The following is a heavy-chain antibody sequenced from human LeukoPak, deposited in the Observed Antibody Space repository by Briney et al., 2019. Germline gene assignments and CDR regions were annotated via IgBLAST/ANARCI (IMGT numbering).Heavy chain of an antibody. CDR1: GFAFSSYS. V-gene: IGHV3-23*01. CDR2: ISGSGGST. Sequence: GGSLRLSCAASGFAFSSYSMSWVRQAPGKGLEWVSAISGSGGSTYYADPVKGRFTISKDNSKNTLYLQINSLRAEDTGVYYCAKEGPEKLYYDDSSGYYWGQGTLVTVSS. CDR3: AKEGPEKLYYDDSSGYY. J-gene: IGHJ4*02. D-gene: IGHD3-22*01.